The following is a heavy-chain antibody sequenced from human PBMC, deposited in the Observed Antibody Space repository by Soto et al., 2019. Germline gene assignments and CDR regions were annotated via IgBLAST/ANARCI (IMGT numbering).Heavy chain of an antibody. Sequence: SETLSLTCTVSGGFVNSDTHSWSWIRQTPGKRLEWIGLIYSGGSTKNPSLRSRVTMSVDTSKNQFSLKLRSVIVADTAVYHCARFVRSCSATTCSTRADVWGQGITVTVSS. CDR1: GGFVNSDTHS. D-gene: IGHD2-2*01. J-gene: IGHJ6*02. CDR2: IYSGGST. CDR3: ARFVRSCSATTCSTRADV. V-gene: IGHV4-61*01.